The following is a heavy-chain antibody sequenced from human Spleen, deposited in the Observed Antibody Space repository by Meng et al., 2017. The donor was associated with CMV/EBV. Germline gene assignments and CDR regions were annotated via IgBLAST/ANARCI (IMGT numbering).Heavy chain of an antibody. CDR1: GGSFSSYY. Sequence: SETLSLTCTVSGGSFSSYYWSWIRQPPGKGLEWIGYIYYTGNTNYNPSLKSRVTISIDTSKNQFSLRLTSVTAADTAVYYCARVAGGYYYYYGMDVWGQGTTVTVSS. V-gene: IGHV4-59*01. D-gene: IGHD2-15*01. J-gene: IGHJ6*02. CDR3: ARVAGGYYYYYGMDV. CDR2: IYYTGNT.